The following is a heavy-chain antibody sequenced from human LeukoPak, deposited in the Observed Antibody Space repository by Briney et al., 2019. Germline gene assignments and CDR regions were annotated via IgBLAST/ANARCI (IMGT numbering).Heavy chain of an antibody. CDR2: INAGNGNT. CDR3: ARGREFGYWFDP. D-gene: IGHD3-10*01. CDR1: GYTFTGYY. J-gene: IGHJ5*02. Sequence: ASVKVSCKASGYTFTGYYMHWVRQAPGQGLEWMGWINAGNGNTKYSQEFQGRVTITRDTSASTAYMELSSLRSEDMAVYYCARGREFGYWFDPWGQGTLVTVSS. V-gene: IGHV1-3*03.